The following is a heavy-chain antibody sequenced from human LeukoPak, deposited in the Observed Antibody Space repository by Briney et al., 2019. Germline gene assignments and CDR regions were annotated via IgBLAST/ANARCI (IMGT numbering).Heavy chain of an antibody. CDR1: GYTFTSYY. V-gene: IGHV1-46*01. J-gene: IGHJ5*02. D-gene: IGHD3-3*01. Sequence: ASVKVSCKASGYTFTSYYMHWVRQAPGQGLEWMGIINPSGGSTSYAQKFQGRVTMTRDTSTSTVYMELSSLRSADTAVYYCARDRVVITVPDWFDPWGQGTLVTVSS. CDR3: ARDRVVITVPDWFDP. CDR2: INPSGGST.